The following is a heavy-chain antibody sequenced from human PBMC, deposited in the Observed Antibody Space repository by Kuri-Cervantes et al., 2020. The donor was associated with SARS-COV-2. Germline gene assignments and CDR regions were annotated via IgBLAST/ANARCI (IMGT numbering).Heavy chain of an antibody. D-gene: IGHD1-7*01. CDR2: IYTSGST. CDR1: GGSISSGSYY. CDR3: ARFDWNYVGYFDY. J-gene: IGHJ4*02. V-gene: IGHV4-61*09. Sequence: LRLSCTVSGGSISSGSYYWSWIRQPAGKGLEWIGYIYTSGSTNYNPSLKSRVTISVDTSKNQFSLKLSSVTAADTAVYYCARFDWNYVGYFDYWGQGTLVTVSS.